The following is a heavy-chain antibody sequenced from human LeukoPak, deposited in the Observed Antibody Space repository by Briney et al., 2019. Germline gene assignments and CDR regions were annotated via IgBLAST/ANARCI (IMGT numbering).Heavy chain of an antibody. V-gene: IGHV4-39*02. J-gene: IGHJ4*02. CDR3: ARESYSSAWFFNY. CDR1: GGSISGSNYY. CDR2: IYYGGST. D-gene: IGHD6-19*01. Sequence: PSETLSLTCTVSGGSISGSNYYWGWIRQPPGKGLEWIGSIYYGGSTYYHPSLKSRVTISVDTSKNQFSLKLNSVTAADTAVYYCARESYSSAWFFNYWGQGTLVTVSS.